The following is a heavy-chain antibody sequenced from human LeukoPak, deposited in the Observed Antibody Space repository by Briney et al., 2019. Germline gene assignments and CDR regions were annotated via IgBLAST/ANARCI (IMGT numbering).Heavy chain of an antibody. J-gene: IGHJ4*02. V-gene: IGHV3-21*01. CDR1: GFTFSTYG. CDR2: ISGNGGNT. CDR3: ARRADHFDY. Sequence: GGSLRLSCAASGFTFSTYGMTWVRQAPGKGLEWVSLISGNGGNTYYADSVKGRFTISRDNAKNSLYLQMNSLRAEDTAVYYCARRADHFDYWGQGTLVTVSS. D-gene: IGHD6-19*01.